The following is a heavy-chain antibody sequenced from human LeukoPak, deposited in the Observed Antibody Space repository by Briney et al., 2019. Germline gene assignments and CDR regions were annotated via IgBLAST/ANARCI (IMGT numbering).Heavy chain of an antibody. CDR2: ISYDGSNK. J-gene: IGHJ4*02. V-gene: IGHV3-30*04. CDR1: GFTVSSKY. D-gene: IGHD2-2*01. CDR3: ARDRGYCSSTGCWTHYYFDY. Sequence: GGSLRLSCAASGFTVSSKYMSWVRQAPGKGLEWVAVISYDGSNKYYADSVKGRFTISRDNSKNTLYLQMNSLRAEDTAVYYCARDRGYCSSTGCWTHYYFDYWGQGTLVTVSS.